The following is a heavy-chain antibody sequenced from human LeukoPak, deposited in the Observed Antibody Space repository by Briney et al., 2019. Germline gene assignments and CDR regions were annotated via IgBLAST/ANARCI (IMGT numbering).Heavy chain of an antibody. Sequence: GGSLRLSCEASGFSFSVTWMHWVRQAPGKGLEWVSSISVRSNYRYYADSVRGRFSISRDDARNSLYLQMNSLRAEDTAVYYCVRLRRNSDRSGFYYYYDYWGQGTLVTVSS. CDR2: ISVRSNYR. CDR1: GFSFSVTW. D-gene: IGHD3-22*01. V-gene: IGHV3-21*01. J-gene: IGHJ4*02. CDR3: VRLRRNSDRSGFYYYYDY.